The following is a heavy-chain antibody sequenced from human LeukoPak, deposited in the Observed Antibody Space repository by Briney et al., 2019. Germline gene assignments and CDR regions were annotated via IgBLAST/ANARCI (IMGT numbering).Heavy chain of an antibody. CDR3: ARGPVELGDAFDI. CDR1: GYTFTGYY. D-gene: IGHD1-7*01. J-gene: IGHJ3*02. V-gene: IGHV1-2*02. CDR2: INPNRGGT. Sequence: ASVKVSCKASGYTFTGYYMHWVRQAPGQGLAGMGWINPNRGGTNYAQKFQGRVTMPRDTSISTAYRELSRLRSDDPAVYYCARGPVELGDAFDIWGQGTMVTVSS.